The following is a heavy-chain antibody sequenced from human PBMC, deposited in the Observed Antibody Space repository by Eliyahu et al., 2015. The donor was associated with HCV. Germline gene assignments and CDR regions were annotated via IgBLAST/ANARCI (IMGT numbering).Heavy chain of an antibody. V-gene: IGHV4-39*07. CDR1: GAPISSSSYY. CDR2: IYYSGST. Sequence: QLLLQESGPGLVKPSETLSLTCTVSGAPISSSSYYWGWIRRPPGKGLEWIGSIYYSGSTYYNPSLKSRVSISVDASKKQFSLKLSSVTAADAAVYYCARLTYASSGAVFDYCGQGTLVTVSS. D-gene: IGHD3-22*01. J-gene: IGHJ4*02. CDR3: ARLTYASSGAVFDY.